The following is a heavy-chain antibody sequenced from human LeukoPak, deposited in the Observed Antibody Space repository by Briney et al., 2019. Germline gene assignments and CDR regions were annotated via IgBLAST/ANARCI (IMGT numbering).Heavy chain of an antibody. J-gene: IGHJ4*02. CDR3: ARDRATVTYFDY. CDR1: GFIFSSYA. V-gene: IGHV3-30-3*01. CDR2: ISYDGSNK. Sequence: HPGRSLRLSCAASGFIFSSYAMHWVRQAPGKGLEWVAVISYDGSNKYYADSVKGRFSISRDNSKNTLYLQMNSLRAEDTAVYYCARDRATVTYFDYWGQGTLVTVSS. D-gene: IGHD4-17*01.